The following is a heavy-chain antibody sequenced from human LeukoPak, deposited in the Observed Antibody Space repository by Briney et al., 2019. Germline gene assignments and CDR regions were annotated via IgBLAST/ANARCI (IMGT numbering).Heavy chain of an antibody. CDR1: GFTFSRYW. CDR3: ASGTYAGVGH. D-gene: IGHD1-26*01. Sequence: LPGGSLRLSCMASGFTFSRYWMTWVRQAPGKGLEWVANINEDGSNKYYVDSVKGRFTISRDNAKNSLSLQLNSLRAEDTAVYYCASGTYAGVGHLGQGTLVTVSS. J-gene: IGHJ4*02. V-gene: IGHV3-7*01. CDR2: INEDGSNK.